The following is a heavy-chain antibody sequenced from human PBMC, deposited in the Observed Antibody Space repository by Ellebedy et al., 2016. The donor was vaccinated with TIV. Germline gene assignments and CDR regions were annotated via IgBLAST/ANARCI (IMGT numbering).Heavy chain of an antibody. CDR1: GFTFSSYA. CDR3: ARWSDDAYDI. V-gene: IGHV3-23*01. Sequence: GESLKISXKVSGFTFSSYAMTWVRPDPGKGLEWVSSTSASGGSTYYAASVKGRFTISRDNSRNALYLKMNSLRADDTAIYYCARWSDDAYDIWGQGTLVTVSS. J-gene: IGHJ3*02. CDR2: TSASGGST.